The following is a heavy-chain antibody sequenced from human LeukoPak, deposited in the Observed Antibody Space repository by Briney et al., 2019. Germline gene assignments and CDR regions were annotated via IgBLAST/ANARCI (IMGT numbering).Heavy chain of an antibody. Sequence: SGTLSLTCAVSGGSISSGGYSWSWIRQPPGKGLEWIGYIYHSGSTYYNPSLKSRVTISVDRSKNQFSLKLSSVTAADTAVYYCARSSSGWPYYYYGMDVWGKGTTVTVSS. CDR1: GGSISSGGYS. V-gene: IGHV4-30-2*01. CDR3: ARSSSGWPYYYYGMDV. J-gene: IGHJ6*04. D-gene: IGHD6-19*01. CDR2: IYHSGST.